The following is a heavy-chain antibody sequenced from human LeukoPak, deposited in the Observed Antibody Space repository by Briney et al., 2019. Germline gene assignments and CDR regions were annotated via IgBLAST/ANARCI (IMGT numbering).Heavy chain of an antibody. V-gene: IGHV3-74*01. CDR3: VSFYETY. J-gene: IGHJ4*02. CDR2: INSDGSWT. CDR1: GNYC. Sequence: GGSLRLSCAASGNYCMHWVRQAPGKGLVWVSHINSDGSWTSYADSVKGRFTISKDNAKNTVYLQMNSLRAEDTAVYYCVSFYETYWGRGTLVTVSS. D-gene: IGHD2/OR15-2a*01.